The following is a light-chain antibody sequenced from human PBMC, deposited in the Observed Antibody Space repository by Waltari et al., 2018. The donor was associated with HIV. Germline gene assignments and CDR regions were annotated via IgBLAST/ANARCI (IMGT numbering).Light chain of an antibody. CDR3: AAWDDSLNSYV. CDR1: SSNIGNNP. Sequence: QSVLTQPPPASGTPGQRVTISCSGSSSNIGNNPVNWYQQLPGTAPKLLIYSNNQRPSGVPDRFSGSKSGTSASLAISGLQSEDEADYYCAAWDDSLNSYVFATGTKVTVL. V-gene: IGLV1-44*01. J-gene: IGLJ1*01. CDR2: SNN.